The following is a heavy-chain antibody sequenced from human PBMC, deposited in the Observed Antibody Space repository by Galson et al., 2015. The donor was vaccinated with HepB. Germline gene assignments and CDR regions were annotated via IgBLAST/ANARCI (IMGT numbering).Heavy chain of an antibody. V-gene: IGHV3-30*04. CDR3: ARGALTELLRD. CDR1: GFTFSSYA. J-gene: IGHJ4*02. CDR2: ILYDGSKK. D-gene: IGHD1-26*01. Sequence: SLRLSCAASGFTFSSYAMHWVRQAPGKGLEWVSVILYDGSKKYYIEPVKGRFTVSRDNSKNTLYLQMNSLTVEDTAVYYCARGALTELLRDWGQGILVTVSS.